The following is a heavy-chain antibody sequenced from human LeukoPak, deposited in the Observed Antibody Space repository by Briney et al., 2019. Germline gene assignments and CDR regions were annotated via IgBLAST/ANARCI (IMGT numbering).Heavy chain of an antibody. CDR3: SRDSFGEWLTAGLDY. CDR1: GFTFIDYG. D-gene: IGHD3-10*01. CDR2: IKWNGGSI. J-gene: IGHJ4*02. Sequence: GGSLRLSCTASGFTFIDYGMSWVRQVPGKGLEWVSTIKWNGGSIGYAESVKGRFTIFRDNAKNSLYLQMKSLRVEDTAVYYCSRDSFGEWLTAGLDYWGQGTLVTVSS. V-gene: IGHV3-20*04.